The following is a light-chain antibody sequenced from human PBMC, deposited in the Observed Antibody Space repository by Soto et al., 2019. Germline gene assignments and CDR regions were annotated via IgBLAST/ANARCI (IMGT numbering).Light chain of an antibody. CDR1: SSDVGGYNY. J-gene: IGLJ1*01. CDR2: NVS. CDR3: TSSTSGSLYV. Sequence: QSALTQAASVSGSPGQSITISCTGTSSDVGGYNYVSWYQQIPGKVPKLLIYNVSNRPSGVSNRFSGSKSGNTASLTISGLQAEDEADYFCTSSTSGSLYVFGTGTKLTVL. V-gene: IGLV2-14*01.